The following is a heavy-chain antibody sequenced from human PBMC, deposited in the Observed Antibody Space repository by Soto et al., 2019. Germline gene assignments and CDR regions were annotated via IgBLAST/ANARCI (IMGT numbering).Heavy chain of an antibody. J-gene: IGHJ3*02. D-gene: IGHD3-10*01. Sequence: PGGSLRLSCAASGFTFSSYGMHWVRQAPEKGLEWVAVISYDGSNKYYADSVKGRFTISRDNSKNTLYLQMNSLRAEDTAVYYCARDTGGPSRHDAFDIWGQGTMVTVSS. CDR3: ARDTGGPSRHDAFDI. V-gene: IGHV3-30*03. CDR1: GFTFSSYG. CDR2: ISYDGSNK.